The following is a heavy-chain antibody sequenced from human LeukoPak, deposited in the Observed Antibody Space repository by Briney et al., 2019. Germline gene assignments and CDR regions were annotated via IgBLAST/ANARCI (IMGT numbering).Heavy chain of an antibody. CDR1: GFTFVDYG. CDR2: INWNGGST. Sequence: PGGSLRLSCAASGFTFVDYGMSWVRQAPGKGLEWVSGINWNGGSTGYADSVKGRFTISRDNAKNSLYLQMNSLRAEDTALYYCARGEWELSEFGYWGQGTLVTVSS. V-gene: IGHV3-20*04. D-gene: IGHD1-26*01. J-gene: IGHJ4*02. CDR3: ARGEWELSEFGY.